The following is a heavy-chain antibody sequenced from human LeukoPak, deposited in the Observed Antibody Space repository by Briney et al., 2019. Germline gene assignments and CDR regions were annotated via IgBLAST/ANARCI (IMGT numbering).Heavy chain of an antibody. J-gene: IGHJ4*02. CDR1: GYTFTNYA. CDR3: AREGLGELTLDY. V-gene: IGHV1-18*01. D-gene: IGHD3-16*01. Sequence: ASVKVSCKASGYTFTNYAMNWVRQAPGLGLEWMGWISTYNGDTNYAQRLQGRVTMTTDTSTNTAYMELGSLRSDDTAVYYCAREGLGELTLDYWGQGTLVTVSS. CDR2: ISTYNGDT.